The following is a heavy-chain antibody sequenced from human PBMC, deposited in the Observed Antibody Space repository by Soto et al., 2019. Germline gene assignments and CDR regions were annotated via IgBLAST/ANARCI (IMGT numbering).Heavy chain of an antibody. CDR2: INHSGST. V-gene: IGHV4-34*01. CDR3: ARGPSRYYGSGSYSEIYYFDY. Sequence: SETLSLTCAVYGGSFSGYYWSWIRQPPGKGLEWIGEINHSGSTNYNPSLKSRVTISVDTSKNQFSLKLSSVTAADTAVYYCARGPSRYYGSGSYSEIYYFDYWGQGTLVTVSS. D-gene: IGHD3-10*01. CDR1: GGSFSGYY. J-gene: IGHJ4*02.